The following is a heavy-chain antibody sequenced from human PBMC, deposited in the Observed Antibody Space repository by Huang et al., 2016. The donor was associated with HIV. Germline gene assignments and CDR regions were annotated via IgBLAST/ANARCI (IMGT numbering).Heavy chain of an antibody. Sequence: QLQLQESGPGLVKPSETLSLTCTVSGGSITSSLHQWGWIRQPPGKGLEWIANIYYSGSTNYNPSLKSRVTGSIDTSKSQCSLRLNSATAADTAIYYCARIRDYYYYMDVWGKGTSVTVSS. CDR2: IYYSGST. J-gene: IGHJ6*03. CDR3: ARIRDYYYYMDV. CDR1: GGSITSSLHQ. V-gene: IGHV4-39*01. D-gene: IGHD3-10*01.